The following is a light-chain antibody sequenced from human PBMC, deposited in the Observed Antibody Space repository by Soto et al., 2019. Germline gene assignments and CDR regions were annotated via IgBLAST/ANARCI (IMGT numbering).Light chain of an antibody. CDR2: DAS. CDR3: QQRSAWPFT. J-gene: IGKJ4*01. V-gene: IGKV3D-11*01. Sequence: IVLTQSPATLYLSPGERASLSCRASQPVGKDLSWYQVRPGQAPRLLIFDASTRATGVPPRFSGSRTGSDFTLTISSLDPEDFALYYWQQRSAWPFTVGGGTSVLIK. CDR1: QPVGKD.